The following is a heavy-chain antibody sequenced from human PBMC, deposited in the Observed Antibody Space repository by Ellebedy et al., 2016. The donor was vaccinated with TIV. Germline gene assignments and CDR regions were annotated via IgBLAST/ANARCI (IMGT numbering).Heavy chain of an antibody. Sequence: GGSLRLSCAASGFTFRSYSMNWVRQAPGKGLEWVSHIKSSSNPIYYADSVKGRFIISRDNAKNSLYLQMNNLRDEDTAVYYCSRDGGRGGGNDFWGQGTLVIGSS. CDR2: IKSSSNPI. CDR1: GFTFRSYS. V-gene: IGHV3-48*02. J-gene: IGHJ4*02. D-gene: IGHD3-16*01. CDR3: SRDGGRGGGNDF.